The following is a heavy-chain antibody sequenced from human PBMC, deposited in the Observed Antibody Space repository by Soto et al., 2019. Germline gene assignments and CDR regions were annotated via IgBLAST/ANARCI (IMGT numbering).Heavy chain of an antibody. Sequence: PWGSLRLSCEVSGFNFSTYDMHWVRQAPGKGLEWVAVISYDGSKKYYAESVKGRFSISRDNSKNTLYLQMNSPRAEDTAVYYCANEGKVTTAVDYYHSDMDVWGQGTTVTVSS. J-gene: IGHJ6*02. CDR2: ISYDGSKK. D-gene: IGHD2-21*02. CDR3: ANEGKVTTAVDYYHSDMDV. CDR1: GFNFSTYD. V-gene: IGHV3-30*18.